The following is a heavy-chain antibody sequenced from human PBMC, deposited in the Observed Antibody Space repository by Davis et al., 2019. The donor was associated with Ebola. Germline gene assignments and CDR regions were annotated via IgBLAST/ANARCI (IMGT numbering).Heavy chain of an antibody. CDR1: RFTFSSYG. CDR2: ISGTRGST. V-gene: IGHV3-23*01. Sequence: GESLKISCAASRFTFSSYGMSWVRQAPGKGLEWVSAISGTRGSTHYADSVRGRFTISRDNSRNTLYLQMNSLRADDTAVYYCGGAWDWGQGTLVTVSS. D-gene: IGHD1-26*01. CDR3: GGAWD. J-gene: IGHJ4*02.